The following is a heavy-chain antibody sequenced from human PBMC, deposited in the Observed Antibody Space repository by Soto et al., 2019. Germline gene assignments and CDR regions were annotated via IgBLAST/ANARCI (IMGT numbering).Heavy chain of an antibody. V-gene: IGHV1-3*01. D-gene: IGHD3-22*01. Sequence: VASVKVSCKASGYTFTSYAMHWVRQAPGQRLEWMGWINAGNGNTKYSQKFQGRVTITRDTSASTAYMELSSLRSEDTAVYYCARSTYYYDSSGYSHWGQGTLVTVS. J-gene: IGHJ4*02. CDR3: ARSTYYYDSSGYSH. CDR2: INAGNGNT. CDR1: GYTFTSYA.